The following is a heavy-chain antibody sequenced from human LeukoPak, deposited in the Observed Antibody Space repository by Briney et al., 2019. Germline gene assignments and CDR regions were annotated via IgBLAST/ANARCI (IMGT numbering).Heavy chain of an antibody. Sequence: SVKVSCEASGGTFSSYAISWVRQAPGQGLEWMGGIIPIFGTANYAQKFQGRVTITADESTSTAYMELSSLRSEDTAVYYCARPIVATIGGAAYGMDVWGQGTTVTVSS. V-gene: IGHV1-69*01. CDR3: ARPIVATIGGAAYGMDV. J-gene: IGHJ6*02. D-gene: IGHD5-12*01. CDR2: IIPIFGTA. CDR1: GGTFSSYA.